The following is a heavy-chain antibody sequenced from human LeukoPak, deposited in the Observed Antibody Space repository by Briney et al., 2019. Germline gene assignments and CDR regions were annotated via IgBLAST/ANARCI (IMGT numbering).Heavy chain of an antibody. CDR3: ARDAEGSGWYEVGY. Sequence: GASVKVSCKASGYTFTSYGISWVRQAPGQGLEWMGWISAYNGNTNYAQKLQGRVTMTTDTSTSTAYMELRSLRSDDTAVYYCARDAEGSGWYEVGYWGQGTLVTVSS. CDR2: ISAYNGNT. V-gene: IGHV1-18*01. D-gene: IGHD6-19*01. CDR1: GYTFTSYG. J-gene: IGHJ4*02.